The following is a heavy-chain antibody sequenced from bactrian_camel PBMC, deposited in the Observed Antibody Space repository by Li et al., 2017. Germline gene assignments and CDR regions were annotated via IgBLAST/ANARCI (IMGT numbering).Heavy chain of an antibody. CDR3: AADRWPGSVATYARLNSAAFSWY. CDR2: IYFGGGST. V-gene: IGHV3S31*01. Sequence: DVQLVESGGGSVQAGGSLRLSCTHSGYISSRHCMGWFRQAPGKAREGIAGIYFGGGSTYVAESVKGRFTISQDYSKNTLYLQMDNLKPEDSAMYYCAADRWPGSVATYARLNSAAFSWYLGQGTQVTVS. J-gene: IGHJ4*01. D-gene: IGHD7*01. CDR1: GYISSRHC.